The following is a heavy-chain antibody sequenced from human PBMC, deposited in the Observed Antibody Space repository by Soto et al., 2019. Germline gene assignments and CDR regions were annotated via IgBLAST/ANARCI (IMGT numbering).Heavy chain of an antibody. J-gene: IGHJ5*02. V-gene: IGHV3-66*01. Sequence: EVQLVESGGGLVQPGGSLRLSCAASGFTVSSNYMSWVRQAPGKGLEWVSVIYSGGTTYYADSVKARFTISRDNSKSTLYLQMNSLRAEDTAVYYCARNGDSSDYRGWFDPWGQGTLVTVSS. D-gene: IGHD3-22*01. CDR1: GFTVSSNY. CDR3: ARNGDSSDYRGWFDP. CDR2: IYSGGTT.